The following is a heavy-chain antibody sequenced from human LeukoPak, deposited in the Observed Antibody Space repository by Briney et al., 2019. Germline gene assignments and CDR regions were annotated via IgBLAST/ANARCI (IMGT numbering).Heavy chain of an antibody. Sequence: SVKVSCKASGGTFSSYAISWVRQAPGQGLEWMGGIIPIFGTANYAQKFQGRVTITADESTSTAYMELSSLRSEDTAVYYCATRPPSETYYGVLDYWGQGTLVTVS. CDR2: IIPIFGTA. V-gene: IGHV1-69*13. CDR1: GGTFSSYA. J-gene: IGHJ4*02. D-gene: IGHD3-16*01. CDR3: ATRPPSETYYGVLDY.